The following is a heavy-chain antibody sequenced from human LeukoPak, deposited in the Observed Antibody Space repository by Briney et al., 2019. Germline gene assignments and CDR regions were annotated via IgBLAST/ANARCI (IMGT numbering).Heavy chain of an antibody. V-gene: IGHV3-15*01. J-gene: IGHJ4*02. CDR1: GFSFSNAW. Sequence: KTGGSLRLSCAASGFSFSNAWMNWVRQAAGKGLEWVGHIKSKTGGGTPDYAGPVKGRFTISRDDSKNTLYLQMNSLKTEDTAVYYCNTSSEGNSYYFDYWGQGTLVTVSS. CDR2: IKSKTGGGTP. CDR3: NTSSEGNSYYFDY. D-gene: IGHD6-19*01.